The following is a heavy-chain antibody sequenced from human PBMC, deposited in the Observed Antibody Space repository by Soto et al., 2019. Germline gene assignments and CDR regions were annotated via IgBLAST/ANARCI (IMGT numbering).Heavy chain of an antibody. D-gene: IGHD5-12*01. J-gene: IGHJ4*02. CDR2: IYYSGST. CDR1: GGSISSYY. V-gene: IGHV4-59*01. Sequence: SETLSLTCTVSGGSISSYYWSWIRRPPGKGLEWIGYIYYSGSTNYNPSLKSRVTISVDTSKNQFSLKLSSVTAADTAVYYCARAFRDGYNWGSVDYWGQGTLVTVAS. CDR3: ARAFRDGYNWGSVDY.